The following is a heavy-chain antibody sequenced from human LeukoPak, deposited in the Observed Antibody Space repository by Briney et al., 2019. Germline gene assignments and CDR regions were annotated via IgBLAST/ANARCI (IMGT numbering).Heavy chain of an antibody. Sequence: GGSLRLSCTASGFTVSSNYMTWVRQAPGKGLECVSLIHSGGTTDYADSVKGRFTISRDNSKNMLYLQMNSLRAEDTAVYYCARSVVAATETFDYWGQGTLVTVSS. CDR3: ARSVVAATETFDY. CDR1: GFTVSSNY. J-gene: IGHJ4*02. CDR2: IHSGGTT. D-gene: IGHD2-15*01. V-gene: IGHV3-66*01.